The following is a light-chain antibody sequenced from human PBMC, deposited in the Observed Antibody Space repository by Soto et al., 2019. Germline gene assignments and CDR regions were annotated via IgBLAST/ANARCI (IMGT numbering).Light chain of an antibody. CDR1: QSISSY. CDR3: QQSDSTPIT. CDR2: AAS. V-gene: IGKV1-39*01. J-gene: IGKJ5*01. Sequence: DIQMTQSPSSLSASVGDRVTITCRASQSISSYLNWYQQKPGKAPKLLIYAASSLQSGVPSRFSGSGSGTEFTRTISSLQPEDFATYYGQQSDSTPITFGQGTRLEIK.